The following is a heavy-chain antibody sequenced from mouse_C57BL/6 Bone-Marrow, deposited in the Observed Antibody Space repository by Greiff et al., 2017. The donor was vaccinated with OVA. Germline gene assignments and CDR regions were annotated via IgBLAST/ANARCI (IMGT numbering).Heavy chain of an antibody. Sequence: VQLKESGGDLVKPGGSLKLSCAASGFTFSSYGMSWVCQTPDKRVEWVATISSGGSYTYYQDSVKGRLTISRDNAKNTLYLQMSSLKSEDTAMYYCARHGIYDGSFDYWGQGTTLTVSS. CDR1: GFTFSSYG. J-gene: IGHJ2*01. V-gene: IGHV5-6*01. CDR2: ISSGGSYT. CDR3: ARHGIYDGSFDY. D-gene: IGHD2-3*01.